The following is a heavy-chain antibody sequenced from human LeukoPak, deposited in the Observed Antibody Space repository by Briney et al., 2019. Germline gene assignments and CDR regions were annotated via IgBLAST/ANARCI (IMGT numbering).Heavy chain of an antibody. J-gene: IGHJ5*02. CDR1: GGSISSYY. V-gene: IGHV4-59*01. CDR3: ARGSSSSPNWFDP. CDR2: IYYSGST. Sequence: SETLSLTCTVSGGSISSYYWSWIRQPPGKGLEWIGYIYYSGSTNYKPSLKSRVTISVDTSKNQFSLKLSSVTAADTAGYYCARGSSSSPNWFDPWGQGTLVTVSS. D-gene: IGHD6-13*01.